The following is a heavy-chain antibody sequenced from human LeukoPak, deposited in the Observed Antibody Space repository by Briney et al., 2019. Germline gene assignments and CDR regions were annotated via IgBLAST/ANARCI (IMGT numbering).Heavy chain of an antibody. V-gene: IGHV4-4*07. CDR2: IYTSGSP. CDR1: GGSISSYY. J-gene: IGHJ6*03. D-gene: IGHD2-2*01. Sequence: SETLSLTCTVSGGSISSYYWSWIRQPAGEGLEWIGRIYTSGSPNYNPSLKSRVTMSVYTSKNQFSLKLSSVTAADTAVYYCARSTSDCSSTSCVQGALWPRRYYYYYMDVWGKGTTVTVSS. CDR3: ARSTSDCSSTSCVQGALWPRRYYYYYMDV.